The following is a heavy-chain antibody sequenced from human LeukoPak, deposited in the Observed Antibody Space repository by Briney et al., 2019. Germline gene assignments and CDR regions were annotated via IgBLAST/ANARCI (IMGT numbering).Heavy chain of an antibody. CDR1: GYSISSGYY. V-gene: IGHV4-38-2*02. CDR3: ARDSDSSGYYQTERDY. D-gene: IGHD3-22*01. CDR2: IYHSGST. Sequence: PSETLSLTCTVSGYSISSGYYWGWIRPPPGKGLEWIGSIYHSGSTYYNPSLKSRATISVDTSKNQFSLKLSSVTAADTAVYYCARDSDSSGYYQTERDYWGQGTLVTVSS. J-gene: IGHJ4*02.